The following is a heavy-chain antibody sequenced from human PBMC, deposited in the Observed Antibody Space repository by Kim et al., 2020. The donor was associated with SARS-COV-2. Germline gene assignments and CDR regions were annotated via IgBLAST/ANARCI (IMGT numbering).Heavy chain of an antibody. Sequence: GGSLRLSCAASGFTFSSYAMSWVRQAPGKGLEWVSAISGSGGSTYYADSVKGRFTISRDNSKNTLYLQMNSLRAEDTAVYYCAKVPHHLVVTAPLDYWGQGTLVTVSS. CDR1: GFTFSSYA. CDR3: AKVPHHLVVTAPLDY. D-gene: IGHD2-21*02. CDR2: ISGSGGST. V-gene: IGHV3-23*01. J-gene: IGHJ4*02.